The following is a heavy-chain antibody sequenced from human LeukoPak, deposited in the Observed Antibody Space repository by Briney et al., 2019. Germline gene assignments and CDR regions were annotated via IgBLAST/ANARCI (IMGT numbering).Heavy chain of an antibody. D-gene: IGHD3-10*01. J-gene: IGHJ4*02. CDR1: GFTFSTYS. CDR3: ARGGGSGSSTLYYFDY. Sequence: GGSLRLSCAASGFTFSTYSMNWVRQAPGKGLEWVANIKQDGSEKYYVDSVKGRFTISRDNAKNSLYLQMNSLRAEDTAVYYCARGGGSGSSTLYYFDYWGQGTLVTVSS. CDR2: IKQDGSEK. V-gene: IGHV3-7*01.